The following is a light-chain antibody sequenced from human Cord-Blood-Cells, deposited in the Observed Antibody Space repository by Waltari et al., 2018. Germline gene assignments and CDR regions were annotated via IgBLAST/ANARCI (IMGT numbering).Light chain of an antibody. CDR2: KDS. Sequence: SYELTQPPSVSVSPGQTARITCSGDALTQQSAYWYQQKPGQAPVLVIYKDSERPSGIPERFSGSSSGTTVTLTISGVQAEDEADYYCQSADSSGTYVVFGGGTKLTVL. CDR1: ALTQQS. CDR3: QSADSSGTYVV. V-gene: IGLV3-25*03. J-gene: IGLJ2*01.